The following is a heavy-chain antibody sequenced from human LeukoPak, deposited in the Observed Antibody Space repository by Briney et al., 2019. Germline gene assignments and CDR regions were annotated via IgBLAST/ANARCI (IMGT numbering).Heavy chain of an antibody. CDR3: ATHSPGLRFLEWTPLPCMDV. V-gene: IGHV4-61*01. Sequence: SETLSLTCTVSGGSVSSGSYYWSWIRQPPGKGLEWIGYIYYSGSTNYNPSLKSRVTISVDTSKNQFSLKLSSVTAADTAVYYCATHSPGLRFLEWTPLPCMDVWGKGTTVTVSS. D-gene: IGHD3-3*01. J-gene: IGHJ6*03. CDR2: IYYSGST. CDR1: GGSVSSGSYY.